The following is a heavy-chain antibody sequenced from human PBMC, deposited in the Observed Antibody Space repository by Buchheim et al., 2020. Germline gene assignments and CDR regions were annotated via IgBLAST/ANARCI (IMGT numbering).Heavy chain of an antibody. CDR3: ARGSYSFDY. CDR2: INSDGSST. V-gene: IGHV3-74*01. Sequence: EVQLAESGGGLVQPGGSLRLSCAASGFTFSGYWMHWVRQPPGKGLVWLSRINSDGSSTTYADSVRGRFTISRDNAKNTLYLQMSSLRGDDTAVYYCARGSYSFDYWGPGTL. CDR1: GFTFSGYW. J-gene: IGHJ4*02.